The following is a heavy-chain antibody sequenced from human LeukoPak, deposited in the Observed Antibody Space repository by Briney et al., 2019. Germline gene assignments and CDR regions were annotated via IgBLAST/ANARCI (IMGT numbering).Heavy chain of an antibody. D-gene: IGHD4-23*01. Sequence: GGSLRPSCAASGFTFSSFEMSWVRQAPGKGLEWVSYISSGSGSTIYYADSVKGRFTISRDNAKNSLYLQMNSLRAEDTAVYYCARVGTYGGNYWGQGTLVTVSS. CDR2: ISSGSGSTI. CDR3: ARVGTYGGNY. CDR1: GFTFSSFE. V-gene: IGHV3-48*03. J-gene: IGHJ4*02.